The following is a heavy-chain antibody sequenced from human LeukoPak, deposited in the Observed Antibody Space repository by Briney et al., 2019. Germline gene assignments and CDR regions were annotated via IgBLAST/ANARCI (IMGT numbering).Heavy chain of an antibody. CDR3: ARVWGAAYCGGDCLNWFDP. CDR2: ISSSSSTI. J-gene: IGHJ5*02. CDR1: GFTFSSYS. Sequence: GGSLRLSCAASGFTFSSYSMNCVRQAPGKGLEWVSYISSSSSTIYYADSVKGRFTISRDNAKNSLYLQMNSLRAEDTAVYYCARVWGAAYCGGDCLNWFDPWGQGTLVTVSS. V-gene: IGHV3-48*04. D-gene: IGHD2-21*02.